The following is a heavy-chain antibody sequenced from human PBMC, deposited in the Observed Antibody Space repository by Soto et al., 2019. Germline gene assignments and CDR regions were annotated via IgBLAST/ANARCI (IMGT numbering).Heavy chain of an antibody. CDR2: MSHSGVT. CDR1: GGFVSSGSYY. CDR3: ARVERGTATTVVDAFDI. V-gene: IGHV4-34*01. Sequence: QVQLQQWGAGLLKPSETLSLTCAVYGGFVSSGSYYWSWIRQPPGKGLEWIGEMSHSGVTHFIPSLKILFTISVDRSKNECSLKMSSVTAADAALEYCARVERGTATTVVDAFDIWGPGTMVTVSS. J-gene: IGHJ3*02. D-gene: IGHD1-1*01.